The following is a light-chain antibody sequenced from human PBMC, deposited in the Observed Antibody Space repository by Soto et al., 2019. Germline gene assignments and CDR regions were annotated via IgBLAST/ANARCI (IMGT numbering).Light chain of an antibody. CDR1: QSISSW. CDR2: DAS. V-gene: IGKV1-5*01. J-gene: IGKJ2*01. CDR3: QQYYSYSYT. Sequence: DIQMTQSPSTLSACVGDRVTITCRASQSISSWLAWYQQKPGKAPKLLIYDASSLESGVPSRFSGSGSGTEFTLTISSLQPDDFATYYCQQYYSYSYTFGQGTKLEIK.